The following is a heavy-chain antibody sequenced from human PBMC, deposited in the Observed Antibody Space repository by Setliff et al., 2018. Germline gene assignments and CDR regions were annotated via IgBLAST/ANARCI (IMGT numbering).Heavy chain of an antibody. Sequence: ASVKVSCKASGYTFTSYGISWVRQAPGQGLEWMGWISAYNGYTNYAQKLQGRVTMPTDTSTSTAYMELRSLRSDDTALYYCAREGFYYDSSGSINHDSFDIWGQGTMVTVSS. CDR1: GYTFTSYG. V-gene: IGHV1-18*01. CDR2: ISAYNGYT. CDR3: AREGFYYDSSGSINHDSFDI. J-gene: IGHJ3*02. D-gene: IGHD3-22*01.